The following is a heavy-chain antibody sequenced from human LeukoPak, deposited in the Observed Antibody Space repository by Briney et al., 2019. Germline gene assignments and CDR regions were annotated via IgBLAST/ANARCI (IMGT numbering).Heavy chain of an antibody. D-gene: IGHD5-12*01. J-gene: IGHJ5*02. CDR1: GVSISSYY. CDR2: IYYSGST. V-gene: IGHV4-59*12. Sequence: SETLSLTCTVSGVSISSYYWSWIRQPPGKGLEWIGYIYYSGSTNYNPSLKSRVTMSVDTSKNQFSLKLSSVTAADTAVYFCARGMAVAYDYNWFDPWGQGTLVTVSS. CDR3: ARGMAVAYDYNWFDP.